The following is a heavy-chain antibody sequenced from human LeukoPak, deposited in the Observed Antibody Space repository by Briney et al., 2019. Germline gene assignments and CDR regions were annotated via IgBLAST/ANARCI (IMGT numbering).Heavy chain of an antibody. CDR3: AFIAVAGRDLDY. V-gene: IGHV3-74*01. D-gene: IGHD6-19*01. J-gene: IGHJ4*02. Sequence: PGGSLRLSCAASGFAFSTNWMHWVRQAPGKGLVWVSHISTDARTITYADFVKGRFTISRDNAKNTLYLQMNSLRAEDTAVYYCAFIAVAGRDLDYWGRGTLVTVSS. CDR2: ISTDARTI. CDR1: GFAFSTNW.